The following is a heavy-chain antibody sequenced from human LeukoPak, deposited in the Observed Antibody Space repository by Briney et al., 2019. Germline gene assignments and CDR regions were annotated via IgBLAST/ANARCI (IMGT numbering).Heavy chain of an antibody. Sequence: GGSLRLSCAASGFTFSSYAMHWVRQAPGKGLEYVSAISSNGGSTYYANSVKGRFTISRDNSKNTLYLQMNSLRAEDTAVYYCASARGSNYGSLGDWGQGTLVTVSS. D-gene: IGHD5-18*01. CDR2: ISSNGGST. V-gene: IGHV3-64*01. CDR1: GFTFSSYA. J-gene: IGHJ4*02. CDR3: ASARGSNYGSLGD.